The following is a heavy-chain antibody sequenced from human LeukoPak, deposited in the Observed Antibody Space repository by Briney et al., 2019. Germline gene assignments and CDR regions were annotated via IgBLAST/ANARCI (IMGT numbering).Heavy chain of an antibody. Sequence: ASVKVSCKASGYTFTSYGISWVRQAPGQGLEWMGWISAYNGNTNYAQKLQGRVTMTTDTSTSTAYMELRSLRSDDTAVYYCASNSPCTNGVCYVGFDYWGQGTLVTVSS. D-gene: IGHD2-8*01. V-gene: IGHV1-18*01. J-gene: IGHJ4*02. CDR2: ISAYNGNT. CDR3: ASNSPCTNGVCYVGFDY. CDR1: GYTFTSYG.